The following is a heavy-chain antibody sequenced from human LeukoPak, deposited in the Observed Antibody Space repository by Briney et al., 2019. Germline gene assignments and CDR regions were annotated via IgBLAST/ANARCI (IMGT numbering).Heavy chain of an antibody. V-gene: IGHV1-69*13. J-gene: IGHJ3*02. Sequence: SVKVSCKASGGTFSSYAISWVRQAPGQGLEWMGGIIPIFGTANYAQKFQGRVTITADESTSTAYMELSSLRSEDTAVYYCASLAAAGTKNAFDIWGQGTMVTVSS. CDR3: ASLAAAGTKNAFDI. D-gene: IGHD6-13*01. CDR2: IIPIFGTA. CDR1: GGTFSSYA.